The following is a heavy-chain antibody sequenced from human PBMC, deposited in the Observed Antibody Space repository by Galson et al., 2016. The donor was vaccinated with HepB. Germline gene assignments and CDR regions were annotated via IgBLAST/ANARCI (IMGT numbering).Heavy chain of an antibody. CDR1: GFTFSSYW. V-gene: IGHV3-7*04. Sequence: SLRLSCAASGFTFSSYWMSWVRQAPGKGLEWLANIKQDGSEKYYVDSVRGRFTISRDNAMNSLYLHMSSLRAEDTALYYCTRTISATAGIDWSQGTLVTVSS. D-gene: IGHD6-13*01. CDR3: TRTISATAGID. CDR2: IKQDGSEK. J-gene: IGHJ1*01.